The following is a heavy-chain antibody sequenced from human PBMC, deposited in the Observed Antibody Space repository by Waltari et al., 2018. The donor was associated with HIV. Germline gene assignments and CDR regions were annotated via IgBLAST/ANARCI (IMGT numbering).Heavy chain of an antibody. V-gene: IGHV3-9*01. CDR1: GFIFDDYA. D-gene: IGHD3-3*02. J-gene: IGHJ3*02. Sequence: DVQLVESGGDLVQPGRSLRLSCAGSGFIFDDYAMHWVRQDPGRGVGWVAGLSWNGGTMDYADSLKGRVTVSRENANNSLYLQMNNLRPDYTALYFCARLSTILHTFDKWGRGTMVTVSS. CDR2: LSWNGGTM. CDR3: ARLSTILHTFDK.